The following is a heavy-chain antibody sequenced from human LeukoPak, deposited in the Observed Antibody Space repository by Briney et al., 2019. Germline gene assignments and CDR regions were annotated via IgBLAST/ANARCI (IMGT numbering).Heavy chain of an antibody. V-gene: IGHV4-31*11. CDR2: IYYSGST. Sequence: SETLSLTCAVYGGSFSGYYWSWIRQHPGKGLEWIGYIYYSGSTYYNPSLKSRVTISVDTSKNQFSLKLSSVTAADTAVYYCARDPRRITMVRGVMVWGQGTLVTVSS. CDR3: ARDPRRITMVRGVMV. CDR1: GGSFSGYY. J-gene: IGHJ4*02. D-gene: IGHD3-10*01.